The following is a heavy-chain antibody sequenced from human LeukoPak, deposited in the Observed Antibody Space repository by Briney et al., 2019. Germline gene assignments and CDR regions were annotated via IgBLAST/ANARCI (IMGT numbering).Heavy chain of an antibody. Sequence: TSETLSLTCTVSGGSISSSSYYWGWIRQPPGKGLEWIGSIYYSGSTYYNPSLKSRVTISVDTSKNQFSLKLSSVTAADTAVYYCARQVEPGIAVAGGFDYWGQGTLVTASS. CDR1: GGSISSSSYY. CDR3: ARQVEPGIAVAGGFDY. V-gene: IGHV4-39*01. CDR2: IYYSGST. D-gene: IGHD6-19*01. J-gene: IGHJ4*02.